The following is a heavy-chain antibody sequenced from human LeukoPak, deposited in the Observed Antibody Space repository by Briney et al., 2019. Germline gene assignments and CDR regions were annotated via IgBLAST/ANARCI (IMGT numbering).Heavy chain of an antibody. CDR2: INPYGGGT. V-gene: IGHV1-46*01. CDR3: ARDRTPHSTGWTNLHY. J-gene: IGHJ4*02. CDR1: GYTFTSYY. Sequence: ASVKVSCKASGYTFTSYYMHWVRPAPAQGLEWVGMINPYGGGTSYAQKLQGRVTMTRDMSTSTFYMELSSLRSEDTAVYYCARDRTPHSTGWTNLHYWGEGSLVSVS. D-gene: IGHD6-19*01.